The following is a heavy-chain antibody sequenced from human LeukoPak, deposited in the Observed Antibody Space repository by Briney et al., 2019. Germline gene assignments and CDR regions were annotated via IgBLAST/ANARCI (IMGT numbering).Heavy chain of an antibody. D-gene: IGHD3-22*01. CDR3: AKGSSGYFADL. J-gene: IGHJ5*02. CDR2: ISNDGGGT. Sequence: GGSLRLSCAASGFIFNNYGLIWVRQAPGKGLEWVSDISNDGGGTQYADFVEGRFTISRDNSKNTLFQQMSSLRAEDTALYYRAKGSSGYFADLWGQGTLVTVSS. V-gene: IGHV3-23*01. CDR1: GFIFNNYG.